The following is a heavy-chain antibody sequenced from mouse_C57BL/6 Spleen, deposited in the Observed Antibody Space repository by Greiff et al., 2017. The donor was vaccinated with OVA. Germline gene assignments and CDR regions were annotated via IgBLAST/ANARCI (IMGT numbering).Heavy chain of an antibody. CDR3: ARSGGRPWYFDV. D-gene: IGHD1-1*01. V-gene: IGHV1-69*01. Sequence: VQLQQPGAELVMPGASVKLSCKASGYTFTSYWMHWVKQRPGQGLEWIGEIDPSDSYTNYNQKFKGKSTLTVDKSSSTAYMQLSSLTSEDSAVYYGARSGGRPWYFDVWGKGTTVTVSS. CDR2: IDPSDSYT. CDR1: GYTFTSYW. J-gene: IGHJ1*03.